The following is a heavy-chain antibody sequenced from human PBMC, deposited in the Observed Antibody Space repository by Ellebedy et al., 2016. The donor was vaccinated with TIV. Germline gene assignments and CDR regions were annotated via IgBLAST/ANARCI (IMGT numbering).Heavy chain of an antibody. J-gene: IGHJ6*02. V-gene: IGHV3-7*03. CDR2: IKQDGSEK. D-gene: IGHD2-15*01. CDR1: GFTFSSYW. CDR3: ARDKVVAALYYYYYGMDV. Sequence: GGSLRLSXAASGFTFSSYWMSWVRQAPGKGLEWVANIKQDGSEKYYVDSVKGRFTISRDNAKNSLYLQMNSLRAEDTAVYYCARDKVVAALYYYYYGMDVWGQGTTVTVSS.